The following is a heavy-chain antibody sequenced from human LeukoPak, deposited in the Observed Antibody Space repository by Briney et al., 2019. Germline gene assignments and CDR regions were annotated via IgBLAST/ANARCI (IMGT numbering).Heavy chain of an antibody. CDR2: ISGSGGGT. J-gene: IGHJ4*02. V-gene: IGHV3-23*01. CDR3: ANPYYYDSSRD. Sequence: GGSLRLSCAASGFTFSSYAMSWVRQAPGKGLEWVSAISGSGGGTYYADSVKGRFTISRDNSKNTLYLQMNSLRAEDTAVYYCANPYYYDSSRDWGQGTLVTVSS. D-gene: IGHD3-22*01. CDR1: GFTFSSYA.